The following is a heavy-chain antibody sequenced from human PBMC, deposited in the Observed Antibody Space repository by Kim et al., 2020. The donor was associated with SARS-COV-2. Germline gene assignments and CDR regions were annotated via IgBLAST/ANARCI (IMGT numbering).Heavy chain of an antibody. J-gene: IGHJ3*02. V-gene: IGHV6-1*01. D-gene: IGHD2-2*01. CDR3: ASGKGSSANDAFDI. Sequence: AVTVKSRITINPDTSKNQFSLQLNSVTPEDTAVYYCASGKGSSANDAFDIWGQGTMVTVSS.